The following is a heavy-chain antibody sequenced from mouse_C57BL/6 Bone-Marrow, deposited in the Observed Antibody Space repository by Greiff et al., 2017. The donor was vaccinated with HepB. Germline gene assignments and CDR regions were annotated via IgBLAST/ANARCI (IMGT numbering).Heavy chain of an antibody. CDR1: GYTFTSYW. V-gene: IGHV1-74*01. J-gene: IGHJ3*01. CDR2: IHPSDSDT. Sequence: VQLQQPGAELVKPGASVKVSCKASGYTFTSYWMHWVKQRPGQGLEWIGRIHPSDSDTNYNQKFKGKSTLTVDKSSSPAYMQLISLPSEDSAVYYCAIPRRWFAYWGQGTLVTVSA. CDR3: AIPRRWFAY.